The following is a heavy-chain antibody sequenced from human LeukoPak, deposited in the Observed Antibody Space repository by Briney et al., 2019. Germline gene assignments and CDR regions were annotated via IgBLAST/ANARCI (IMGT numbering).Heavy chain of an antibody. D-gene: IGHD1-1*01. V-gene: IGHV3-7*03. J-gene: IGHJ5*02. CDR3: AKGGTGNNWYYWFDP. CDR2: IKQDGSEK. CDR1: GFTFSNYW. Sequence: GGSLRLSCAASGFTFSNYWMSWVRQAPGKGLEWVANIKQDGSEKYYVDSVKGRFTISRDNAKNTLYLQMNSLRAEDTAVYFCAKGGTGNNWYYWFDPWGQGTLVTVSS.